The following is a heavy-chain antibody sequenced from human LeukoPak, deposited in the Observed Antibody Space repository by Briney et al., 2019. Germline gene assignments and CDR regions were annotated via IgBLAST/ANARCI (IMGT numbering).Heavy chain of an antibody. Sequence: PGGSLRLSCAASGFSFSDYSMSWVRQAPGKGLEGVSYISSSSSTIYYADSVKGRFTVSRDNAKNSLYLQMNSLRTEDTALYYCARDSRTIFRGVSGASECYNGMDVWGQGTTVTVS. CDR3: ARDSRTIFRGVSGASECYNGMDV. D-gene: IGHD3-10*01. CDR1: GFSFSDYS. V-gene: IGHV3-48*01. J-gene: IGHJ6*02. CDR2: ISSSSSTI.